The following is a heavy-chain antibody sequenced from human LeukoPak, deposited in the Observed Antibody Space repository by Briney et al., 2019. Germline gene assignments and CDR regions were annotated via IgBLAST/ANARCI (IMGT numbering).Heavy chain of an antibody. CDR1: GYSFSNYW. D-gene: IGHD3-16*01. CDR2: IYPGDSDS. CDR3: ARRGGLSDAFDI. V-gene: IGHV5-51*01. J-gene: IGHJ3*02. Sequence: PGESLKISCKGSGYSFSNYWIAWVRQMPGKGLEWMGIIYPGDSDSRYSPSSQGHVTISADKSITTAYLQWSSLKASDTAMYYCARRGGLSDAFDIWGQGTMVTVSS.